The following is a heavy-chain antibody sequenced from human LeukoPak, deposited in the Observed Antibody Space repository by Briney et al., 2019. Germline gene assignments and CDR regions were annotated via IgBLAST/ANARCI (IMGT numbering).Heavy chain of an antibody. V-gene: IGHV1-69*13. CDR1: GGTFSSYA. CDR2: IIPIFGTA. D-gene: IGHD6-6*01. Sequence: SVKVSCKASGGTFSSYAISWVRQAPGQGLEWMGGIIPIFGTANYARKFQGRVTITADESTSTAYMELSSLRSEDTAVYYCARVKFPDSSSPFDYWGQGTLVTVSS. CDR3: ARVKFPDSSSPFDY. J-gene: IGHJ4*02.